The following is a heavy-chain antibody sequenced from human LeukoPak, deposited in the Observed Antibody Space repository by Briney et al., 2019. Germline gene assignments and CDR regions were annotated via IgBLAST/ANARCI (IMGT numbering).Heavy chain of an antibody. CDR3: ARGSYYYGSGSFMGSDY. CDR1: GYTFTNYA. J-gene: IGHJ4*02. Sequence: APVKVSCKASGYTFTNYAMHWVRQAPGQRPEWMGWINAGNGNTEYSQKFQDRVTITRDISASTAYMELSSLTSEDTAVYYCARGSYYYGSGSFMGSDYWGQGTLVTVSS. CDR2: INAGNGNT. V-gene: IGHV1-3*01. D-gene: IGHD3-10*01.